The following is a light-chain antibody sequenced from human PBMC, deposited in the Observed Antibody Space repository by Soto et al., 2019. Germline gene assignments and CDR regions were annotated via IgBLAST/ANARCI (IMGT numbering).Light chain of an antibody. J-gene: IGKJ4*01. CDR3: QNYNSAPPAGT. CDR2: AAT. CDR1: QGINNH. Sequence: DFQMTQSPSSLSASVGDRVTITCRASQGINNHLAWFQQKPGKVPKVLIYAATTLQSGVPSRFSGSVSGTDFTHTISSLQPEDVATYYCQNYNSAPPAGTFGGGTKVEIK. V-gene: IGKV1-27*01.